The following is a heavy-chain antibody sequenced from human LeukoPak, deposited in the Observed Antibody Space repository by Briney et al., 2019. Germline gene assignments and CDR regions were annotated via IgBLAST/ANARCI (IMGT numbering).Heavy chain of an antibody. V-gene: IGHV4-61*02. CDR3: AGRGSSSGTFDI. J-gene: IGHJ3*02. CDR1: GGTITNLDYY. CDR2: IYTSGGT. D-gene: IGHD3-10*01. Sequence: SETLSLTCTVSGGTITNLDYYWTWLRQPAGKGLEGIGRIYTSGGTNYNPSLKSRVTMSVDRSKNEISLHLASLTAADTALYYCAGRGSSSGTFDIWGPGTFVTVSS.